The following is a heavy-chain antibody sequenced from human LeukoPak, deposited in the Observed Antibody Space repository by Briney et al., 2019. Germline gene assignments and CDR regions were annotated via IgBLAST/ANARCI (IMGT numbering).Heavy chain of an antibody. V-gene: IGHV3-48*03. CDR1: GFTFSSYE. CDR2: ISSSGSTI. CDR3: ARENYGDYGGY. D-gene: IGHD4-17*01. J-gene: IGHJ4*02. Sequence: GGPLRLSCTASGFTFSSYEMNWVRQAPGKGLEWVSYISSSGSTIYYADSVKGRFTISRDDAKNSLYLQMNSLRAEDTAVYYCARENYGDYGGYWGQGTLVTVSS.